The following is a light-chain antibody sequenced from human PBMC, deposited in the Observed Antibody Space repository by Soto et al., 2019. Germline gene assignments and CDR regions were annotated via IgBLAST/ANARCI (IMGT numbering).Light chain of an antibody. J-gene: IGKJ5*01. CDR3: QQYNNWST. V-gene: IGKV3D-20*02. Sequence: EIVLTQSPATLSLSPGERATLSCRASQTVSSTYLAWYQQKPGQAPRLLIYGASSRATGIPDRFSGSGSGTDFTLTSRSLEPEDFAVYYCQQYNNWSTFGQGTRLEIK. CDR1: QTVSSTY. CDR2: GAS.